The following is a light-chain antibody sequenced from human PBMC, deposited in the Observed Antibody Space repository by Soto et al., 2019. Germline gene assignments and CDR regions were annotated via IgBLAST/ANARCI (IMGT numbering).Light chain of an antibody. CDR3: LVYINGYV. V-gene: IGLV7-46*01. Sequence: QAVVTQEASLTVSPGGTVTLTCGSSTGTVATGHYTYWFQQKPGQAPRPLIYDTSNKFSWTPARFSGSLRGGKAALTLSGAQPEDEAEYFCLVYINGYVFGTGTKVTVL. CDR1: TGTVATGHY. J-gene: IGLJ1*01. CDR2: DTS.